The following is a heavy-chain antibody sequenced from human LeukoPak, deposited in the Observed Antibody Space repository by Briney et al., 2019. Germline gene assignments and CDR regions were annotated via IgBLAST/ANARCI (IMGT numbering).Heavy chain of an antibody. CDR1: GYTFTSYG. J-gene: IGHJ5*02. V-gene: IGHV1-18*01. CDR2: ISAYNGNT. Sequence: GASVKVSCKASGYTFTSYGISWVRQAPGQGLEWMGWISAYNGNTNYAQKLQGRVTMTTDTSTSTAYMELRSLRSDDTPVYYCARDWLSITMVRGVALGWFDPWGQGTLVTVSS. CDR3: ARDWLSITMVRGVALGWFDP. D-gene: IGHD3-10*01.